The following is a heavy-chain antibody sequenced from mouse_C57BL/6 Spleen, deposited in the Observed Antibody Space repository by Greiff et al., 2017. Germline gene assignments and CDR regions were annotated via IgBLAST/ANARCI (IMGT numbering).Heavy chain of an antibody. D-gene: IGHD2-3*01. V-gene: IGHV1-53*01. CDR3: ARGEWLLRYFDG. CDR2: INPSNGGT. CDR1: GYTFTSYW. J-gene: IGHJ1*03. Sequence: QVQLQQPGTELVKPGASVKLSCKASGYTFTSYWMHWVKQRPGQGLEWIGNINPSNGGTNYNEKFKSKATMTVDKSSSTAYMQLSSLTSEDSAVYYCARGEWLLRYFDGWGTGTTVTVSS.